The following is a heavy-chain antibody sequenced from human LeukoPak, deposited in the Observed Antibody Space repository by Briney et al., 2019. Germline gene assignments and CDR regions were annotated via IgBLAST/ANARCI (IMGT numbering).Heavy chain of an antibody. Sequence: SETLSLTCAVSGGSISSGGYSWSWIRQPPGKGLEWIGYIYHSGSTYYNPSLKSRVTISVDRSKNQFSLRLSSVTAADTAIYYCARAVSGRFDYWGQGTLVTVSS. CDR1: GGSISSGGYS. CDR2: IYHSGST. V-gene: IGHV4-30-2*01. J-gene: IGHJ4*02. CDR3: ARAVSGRFDY. D-gene: IGHD6-19*01.